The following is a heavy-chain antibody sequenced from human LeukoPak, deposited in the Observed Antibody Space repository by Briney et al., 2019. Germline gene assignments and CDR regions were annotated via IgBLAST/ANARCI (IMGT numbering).Heavy chain of an antibody. V-gene: IGHV4-39*01. Sequence: PSETLSLTCTVSGGSISSSSYYWGWIRQPPGKGLEWIGSIYYSGSTYYNPSLKSRVTISVDTSKNQFSLKLSSVTAADTAVYYCESQLIAVAGDAFDIWGQGTMVTVSS. CDR3: ESQLIAVAGDAFDI. CDR1: GGSISSSSYY. D-gene: IGHD6-19*01. J-gene: IGHJ3*02. CDR2: IYYSGST.